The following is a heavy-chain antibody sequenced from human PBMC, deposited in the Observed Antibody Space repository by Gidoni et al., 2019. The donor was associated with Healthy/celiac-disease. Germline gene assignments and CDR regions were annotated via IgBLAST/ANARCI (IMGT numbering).Heavy chain of an antibody. CDR3: AKDDFWSGSPMDY. V-gene: IGHV3-30*18. CDR2: ISYDGSNK. J-gene: IGHJ4*02. Sequence: QVQLVESGGGVVQPGRSLRLSCAASGFTFSSYGMHWVRQAPGKGLEWVAVISYDGSNKYYADSVKGRFTISRDNSKNTLYLQMNSLRAEDTAVYYCAKDDFWSGSPMDYWGQGTLVTVSS. CDR1: GFTFSSYG. D-gene: IGHD3-3*01.